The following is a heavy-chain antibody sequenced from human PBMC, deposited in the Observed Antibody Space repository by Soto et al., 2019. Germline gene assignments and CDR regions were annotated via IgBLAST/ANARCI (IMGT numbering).Heavy chain of an antibody. V-gene: IGHV3-11*06. CDR3: ARPFYDSGGYYYSFDY. CDR1: GFTFRNHY. CDR2: ISGGSDYI. D-gene: IGHD3-22*01. Sequence: GGSLRLSCAASGFTFRNHYMKWIRQAPGKRLEWVSYISGGSDYINYAASVKGRFTISRDNAKNSLYLQMNSLRAEDTAVYYCARPFYDSGGYYYSFDYWGQGILVTVSS. J-gene: IGHJ4*02.